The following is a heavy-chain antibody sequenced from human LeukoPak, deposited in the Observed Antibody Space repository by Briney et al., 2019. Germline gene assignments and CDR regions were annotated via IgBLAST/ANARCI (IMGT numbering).Heavy chain of an antibody. CDR3: ARLLTYSSSWYGDY. CDR1: GYSFTSYW. J-gene: IGHJ4*02. Sequence: GEPLKISCKGSGYSFTSYWIGWVRQMPGKGPEWMGIIYPGDSDTRYSPSFQGQVTISADKSLTTASLPWSSLKAPDTAMYYCARLLTYSSSWYGDYWGQGTLVTVSS. CDR2: IYPGDSDT. D-gene: IGHD6-13*01. V-gene: IGHV5-51*01.